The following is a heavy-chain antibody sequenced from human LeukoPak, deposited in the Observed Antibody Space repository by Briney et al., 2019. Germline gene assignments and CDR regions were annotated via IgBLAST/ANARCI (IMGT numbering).Heavy chain of an antibody. V-gene: IGHV1-46*01. D-gene: IGHD6-13*01. Sequence: GASVKDSCKASGDTFTSYYMHWVRQAPGQGLEWMGIINPSGGSTSYAQKFQGRVTMTRDTSTSTVYMELSSLRSEDTAVYYCARDPKVAAAGTRYFDLWGRGTLVTVSS. CDR3: ARDPKVAAAGTRYFDL. CDR2: INPSGGST. CDR1: GDTFTSYY. J-gene: IGHJ2*01.